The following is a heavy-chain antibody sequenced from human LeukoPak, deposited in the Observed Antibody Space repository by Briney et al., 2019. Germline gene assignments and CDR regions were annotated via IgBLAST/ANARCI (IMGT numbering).Heavy chain of an antibody. V-gene: IGHV4-61*02. J-gene: IGHJ4*02. Sequence: PSETLSLTCTVSGGSISSGSYYWSWIRQPAGKGLEWIGRIYTSGSTNYNPSLKSRVTISVDTSKNQFSLKLSSVTAAGTAVYYCARHLGQSGTYYSSFDYWGQGVLVTVSS. CDR2: IYTSGST. CDR1: GGSISSGSYY. CDR3: ARHLGQSGTYYSSFDY. D-gene: IGHD3-10*01.